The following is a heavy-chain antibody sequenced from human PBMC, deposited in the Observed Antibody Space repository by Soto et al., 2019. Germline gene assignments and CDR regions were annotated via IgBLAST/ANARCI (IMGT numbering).Heavy chain of an antibody. CDR3: ARGPFCSGTSCYRDFDY. CDR1: GTSIRNGAYY. J-gene: IGHJ4*02. CDR2: IYYSGTT. D-gene: IGHD2-2*01. Sequence: PSETLSLTSSISGTSIRNGAYYGNWIRQHPGKGLEWIGYIYYSGTTYYNPSLKSRVTISVDTSKNQFSLKLSSVTAADTAVHYCARGPFCSGTSCYRDFDYWGQG. V-gene: IGHV4-31*03.